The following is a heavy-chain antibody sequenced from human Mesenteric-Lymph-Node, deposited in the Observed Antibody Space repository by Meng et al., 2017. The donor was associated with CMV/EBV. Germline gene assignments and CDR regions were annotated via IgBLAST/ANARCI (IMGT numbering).Heavy chain of an antibody. J-gene: IGHJ5*02. D-gene: IGHD4-23*01. V-gene: IGHV5-51*01. CDR2: IYPGDSDT. CDR1: GYSFTSYW. CDR3: ARLESVVNSLDL. Sequence: GGSLRLSCKGSGYSFTSYWIGWVRQMPGKGLEWMGIIYPGDSDTRYSPSFQGQVIISADKSISTAYLRWSGLKASDTAIYYCARLESVVNSLDLWGQGTLVTVSS.